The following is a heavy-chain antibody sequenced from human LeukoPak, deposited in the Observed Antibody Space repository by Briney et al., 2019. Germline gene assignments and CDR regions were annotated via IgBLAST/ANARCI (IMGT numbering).Heavy chain of an antibody. V-gene: IGHV3-30*01. CDR2: ISYDGSTK. D-gene: IGHD6-6*01. Sequence: GGSLRPSCAASGFTFSSYAMHWVRQAPGKGLEWVTVISYDGSTKYYADSVKGRFTISRDNSKNTLYLQMNSLRAEDTAAYYCARGNSSSVVDYWGQGTLVTVSS. J-gene: IGHJ4*02. CDR1: GFTFSSYA. CDR3: ARGNSSSVVDY.